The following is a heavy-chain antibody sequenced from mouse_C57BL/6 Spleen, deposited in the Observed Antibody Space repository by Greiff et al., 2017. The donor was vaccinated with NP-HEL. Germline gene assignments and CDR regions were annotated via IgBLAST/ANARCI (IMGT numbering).Heavy chain of an antibody. CDR3: ERLGYYGSSFYYFDY. D-gene: IGHD1-1*01. CDR2: IYPRDGST. J-gene: IGHJ2*01. V-gene: IGHV1-85*01. Sequence: VQLQQSGPELVKPGASVKLSCKASGYTFTSYDINWVKQRPGQGLEWIGWIYPRDGSTKYNEKFKGKATLTVDTSSSTAYMELHSLTSEDSAVYFCERLGYYGSSFYYFDYWGQGTTLTVSS. CDR1: GYTFTSYD.